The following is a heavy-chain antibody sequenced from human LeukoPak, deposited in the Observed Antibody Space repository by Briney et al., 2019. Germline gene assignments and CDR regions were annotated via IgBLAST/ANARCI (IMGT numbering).Heavy chain of an antibody. V-gene: IGHV3-30*03. J-gene: IGHJ6*02. Sequence: GGSLRLSCAASGFIFSGYGMHWVRQAPGKGLEWVSLISHNGANKFYADSMKGRFTISRDDSKNTLSLQMNSLKLEDTAVYFCARWGWKDGLLHGVDVWGQGTTVTVSS. CDR2: ISHNGANK. D-gene: IGHD1-1*01. CDR1: GFIFSGYG. CDR3: ARWGWKDGLLHGVDV.